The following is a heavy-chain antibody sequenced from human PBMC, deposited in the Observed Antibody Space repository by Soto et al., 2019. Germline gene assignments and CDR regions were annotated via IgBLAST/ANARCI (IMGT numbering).Heavy chain of an antibody. J-gene: IGHJ6*02. Sequence: GGSLRLSCGSSGFTFRSFGMYWVRQAPGKGLEWVAVVSYDGNHKYYADSVKGRFTVSRDNAKNMLYLQMNSLRGEDTAVYYCAKDVGQQLVLNYGMDVWGQGTTVTAP. CDR2: VSYDGNHK. CDR1: GFTFRSFG. D-gene: IGHD6-13*01. CDR3: AKDVGQQLVLNYGMDV. V-gene: IGHV3-30*18.